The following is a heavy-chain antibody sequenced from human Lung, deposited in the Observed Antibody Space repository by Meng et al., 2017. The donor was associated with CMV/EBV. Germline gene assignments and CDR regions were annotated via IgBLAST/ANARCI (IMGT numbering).Heavy chain of an antibody. CDR3: ARGRKGLPGDYQGTY. CDR2: INHSGST. J-gene: IGHJ4*01. Sequence: SQXXSLTCAVYGGSFSGYYWSWIRQPPGKGLEWIGEINHSGSTNYNPSLKSRVTISVDTSKNQFSLKLSSVTAADTAVYYCARGRKGLPGDYQGTYWG. V-gene: IGHV4-34*01. D-gene: IGHD4-17*01. CDR1: GGSFSGYY.